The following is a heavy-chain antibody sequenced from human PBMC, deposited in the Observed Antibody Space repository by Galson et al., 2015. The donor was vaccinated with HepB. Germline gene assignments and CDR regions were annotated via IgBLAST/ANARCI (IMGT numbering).Heavy chain of an antibody. J-gene: IGHJ3*02. CDR3: AKEFQRATWTDAFDI. D-gene: IGHD6-25*01. Sequence: ALLLSCAAAGVTFGSYAMSWVRQAPGKGLEWVAAISGSGGSTYYADSVKGRFTISRDNCKNTLYLQMNSLRAEDTAVYYCAKEFQRATWTDAFDIWGQGTMVTVSS. CDR2: ISGSGGST. V-gene: IGHV3-23*01. CDR1: GVTFGSYA.